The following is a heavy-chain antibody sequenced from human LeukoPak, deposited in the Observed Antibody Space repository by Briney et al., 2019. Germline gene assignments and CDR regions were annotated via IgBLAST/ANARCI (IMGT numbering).Heavy chain of an antibody. J-gene: IGHJ4*02. Sequence: GGSLRLSCVASGFTFSSHDMHWVRQAAGKGLEWVSAIGIRGDTHYTDSVKGRFTISRENAKNSLYLQMNSLRAEDTALYYCARGQYMIRGIDLPDYWGQGTLVTVSS. CDR1: GFTFSSHD. D-gene: IGHD3-10*01. CDR2: IGIRGDT. V-gene: IGHV3-13*01. CDR3: ARGQYMIRGIDLPDY.